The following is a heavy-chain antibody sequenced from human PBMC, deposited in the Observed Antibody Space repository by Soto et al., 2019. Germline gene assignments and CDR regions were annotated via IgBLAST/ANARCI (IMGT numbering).Heavy chain of an antibody. V-gene: IGHV4-31*03. J-gene: IGHJ4*02. D-gene: IGHD2-2*01. CDR1: GGSISSGGYY. Sequence: QVQLQESGPGLVKPSQTLSLTCTVSGGSISSGGYYWSWIRQHPGKGLEWIGYLYYSGSTYYNSSLKRRVTISVETSKNQCSLKLSSVTAADTAVYYCARAVPAAIYDYLRQGTLVTVSS. CDR2: LYYSGST. CDR3: ARAVPAAIYDY.